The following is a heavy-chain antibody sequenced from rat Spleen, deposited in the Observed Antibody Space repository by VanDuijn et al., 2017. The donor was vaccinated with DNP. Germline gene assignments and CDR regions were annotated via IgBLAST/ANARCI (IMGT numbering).Heavy chain of an antibody. CDR3: ARVRYNSAPFDY. J-gene: IGHJ2*01. D-gene: IGHD1-5*01. V-gene: IGHV5S10*01. CDR1: GFTFSDYY. Sequence: VQLVESGGGLVQPGRSLTLSCAASGFTFSDYYMAWVRQAPKKGLEWVATIIYDGSRTYYRDSVKGRFTISRDNAQNTLYLQMSKLGSEDTAIYYCARVRYNSAPFDYWGQGVMVTVSS. CDR2: IIYDGSRT.